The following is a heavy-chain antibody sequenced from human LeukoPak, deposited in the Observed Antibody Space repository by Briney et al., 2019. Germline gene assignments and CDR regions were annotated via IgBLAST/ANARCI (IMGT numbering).Heavy chain of an antibody. J-gene: IGHJ5*02. V-gene: IGHV7-4-1*02. CDR2: INTNTGNP. CDR3: ARDRYYYGSGSYYNRNNWFDP. Sequence: GASVKVSCKASGYTFTSYAMNWVRQAPGQGLEWMGWINTNTGNPTYAQGFTGRFVFSLDTSVSTAYLQISSLKAEDTAVYYCARDRYYYGSGSYYNRNNWFDPWGQGTLVTVSS. D-gene: IGHD3-10*01. CDR1: GYTFTSYA.